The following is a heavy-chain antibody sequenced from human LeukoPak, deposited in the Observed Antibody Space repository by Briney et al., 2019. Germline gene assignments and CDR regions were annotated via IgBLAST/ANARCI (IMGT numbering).Heavy chain of an antibody. CDR3: AKGPSGSLDY. J-gene: IGHJ4*02. CDR1: GFTFSSYA. V-gene: IGHV3-30*18. CDR2: ISDDGSKK. D-gene: IGHD1-26*01. Sequence: GGSLRLSCAASGFTFSSYAMHWGRQAPGKGLEWVSVISDDGSKKYYADSVKGRFTISRDDSKNTLYLQMNSLRPEDTAIYYCAKGPSGSLDYWGQGTRVTVSS.